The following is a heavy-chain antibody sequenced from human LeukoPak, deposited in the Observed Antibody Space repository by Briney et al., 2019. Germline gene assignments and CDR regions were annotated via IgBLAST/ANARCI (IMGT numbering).Heavy chain of an antibody. CDR1: GGSFSGYY. V-gene: IGHV4-34*01. Sequence: SETLSLTCAVYGGSFSGYYWSWIRQPPGKGLEWIGEINHSGSTNYNPSLKSRVTISVDTSKNQFSLKLRSVTAADTAVYYCASLGYDGSALHHFDYWGQGTLVTVSS. CDR2: INHSGST. CDR3: ASLGYDGSALHHFDY. J-gene: IGHJ4*02. D-gene: IGHD3-22*01.